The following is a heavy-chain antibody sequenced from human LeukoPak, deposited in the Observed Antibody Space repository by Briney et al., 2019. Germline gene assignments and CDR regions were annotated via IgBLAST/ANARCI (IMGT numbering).Heavy chain of an antibody. D-gene: IGHD2-15*01. CDR1: GFTFSDYW. V-gene: IGHV3-74*01. J-gene: IGHJ4*02. CDR3: ASSVVAALEY. CDR2: IKSDGSTR. Sequence: PGGSLRLSCAASGFTFSDYWMHWVRQAPGRGLVWVSRIKSDGSTRNYADSVKGRVTISRDNAKNTLYLQMNSLRPEDTTIHFCASSVVAALEYWGQGILVTVSS.